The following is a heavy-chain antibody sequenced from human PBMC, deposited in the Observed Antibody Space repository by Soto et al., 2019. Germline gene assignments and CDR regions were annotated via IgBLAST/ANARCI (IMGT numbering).Heavy chain of an antibody. CDR2: IYHSGST. CDR1: GGSISSSNW. V-gene: IGHV4-4*02. Sequence: SETLSLTCAVSGGSISSSNWWSWVRQPPGKGLEWIGEIYHSGSTNYNPSLKSRVTISVDKSKNQFSLKLSSVTAADTAVYYCEAQVVVVAARFFDPWGQGTLVTVS. CDR3: EAQVVVVAARFFDP. J-gene: IGHJ5*02. D-gene: IGHD2-15*01.